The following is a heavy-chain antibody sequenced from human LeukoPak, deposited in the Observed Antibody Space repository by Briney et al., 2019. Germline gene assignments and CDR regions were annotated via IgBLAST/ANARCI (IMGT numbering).Heavy chain of an antibody. CDR3: ARVTAYCSSTSCYYYFDY. D-gene: IGHD2-2*01. Sequence: SETLSLTCTVSGGSISSYYWSWIRQPAGKGLEWIGRIYTSGSTNYNPSLKSRVTMSVDTSKNQFSLKLSSVTAADTAVYYRARVTAYCSSTSCYYYFDYWGQGTLVTVSS. J-gene: IGHJ4*02. CDR2: IYTSGST. CDR1: GGSISSYY. V-gene: IGHV4-4*07.